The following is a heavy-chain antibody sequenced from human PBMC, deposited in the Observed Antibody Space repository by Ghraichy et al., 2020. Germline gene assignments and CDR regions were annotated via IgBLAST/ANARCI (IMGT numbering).Heavy chain of an antibody. CDR2: ISASGDTT. D-gene: IGHD3/OR15-3a*01. J-gene: IGHJ4*02. CDR1: GFTFSRFD. Sequence: GGSLRLSCAASGFTFSRFDMSWVRLAPGKGLEWVSSISASGDTTHYADSVKGRFTSSRDNSKSTLSLQLNSLRAEETAIYYCAKDWTPTYWGQGTVVTVSS. CDR3: AKDWTPTY. V-gene: IGHV3-23*01.